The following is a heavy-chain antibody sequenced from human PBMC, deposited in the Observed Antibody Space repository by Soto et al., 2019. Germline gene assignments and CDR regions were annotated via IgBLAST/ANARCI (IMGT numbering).Heavy chain of an antibody. Sequence: QVQLVQSGAEVKKSGDSVKVSCKASRYTFTSYDINWLRQATGQGLEWMGWMNPNRGNTGYAQKFQGIITMTRNTAIDTAYMVRSSLTSEDTAVYYCARGQEVWWNAGPLGLHDLAVWGQGTTVIVSS. CDR3: ARGQEVWWNAGPLGLHDLAV. CDR1: RYTFTSYD. D-gene: IGHD3-16*01. CDR2: MNPNRGNT. J-gene: IGHJ6*02. V-gene: IGHV1-8*01.